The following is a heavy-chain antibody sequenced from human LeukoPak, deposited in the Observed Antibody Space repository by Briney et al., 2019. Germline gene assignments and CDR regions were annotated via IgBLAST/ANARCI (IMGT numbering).Heavy chain of an antibody. V-gene: IGHV3-23*01. CDR2: ISGCGGST. Sequence: PGASLRLSCAASGFTLSSYAMSWVRQAPGKGLEWVSAISGCGGSTYYADSVKGRFTISRDNSKNTLYLQMNSLRAEDTAVYYCAKGRRNWNHDAFDIWGQGTMVTVSS. D-gene: IGHD1-1*01. CDR1: GFTLSSYA. J-gene: IGHJ3*02. CDR3: AKGRRNWNHDAFDI.